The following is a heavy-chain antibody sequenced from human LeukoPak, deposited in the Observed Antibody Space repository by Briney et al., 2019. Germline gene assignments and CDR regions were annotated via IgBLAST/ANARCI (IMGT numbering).Heavy chain of an antibody. Sequence: SETLSLTCTVSGGSVSSGSYYWSWIRQPPGKGLEWIGYIYNGGSTNYNPSLKSRITISVDTSKNQVSLNLSSVTSADTAVYYCARGWGFFDYWGQGTLVTVSS. CDR3: ARGWGFFDY. D-gene: IGHD2-21*01. CDR1: GGSVSSGSYY. CDR2: IYNGGST. V-gene: IGHV4-61*01. J-gene: IGHJ4*02.